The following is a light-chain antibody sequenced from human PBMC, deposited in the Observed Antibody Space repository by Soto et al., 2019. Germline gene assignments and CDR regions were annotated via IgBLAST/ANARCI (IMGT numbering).Light chain of an antibody. CDR1: QSVSNF. V-gene: IGKV3-11*01. Sequence: EIVLTQSPATLSLSPGERATLSCRASQSVSNFLAWYQQKPGQAPRLLIYEASDRATGIPGRFSGSGSGTDFTLTISSLEPEDFAIFYCQQRFNWPPTFGQGTKLEIK. CDR2: EAS. CDR3: QQRFNWPPT. J-gene: IGKJ2*01.